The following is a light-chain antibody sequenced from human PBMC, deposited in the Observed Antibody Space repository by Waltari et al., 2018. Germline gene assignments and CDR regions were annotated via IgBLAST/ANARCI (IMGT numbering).Light chain of an antibody. CDR3: SSDAGSSKVV. Sequence: WDQQHPGKDPNLMIYAVSKRPSGVSGRFSGSKSGDIASLTISGLQPEEEAEYFCSSDAGSSKVVFGGGTKVTVL. CDR2: AVS. V-gene: IGLV2-23*02. J-gene: IGLJ2*01.